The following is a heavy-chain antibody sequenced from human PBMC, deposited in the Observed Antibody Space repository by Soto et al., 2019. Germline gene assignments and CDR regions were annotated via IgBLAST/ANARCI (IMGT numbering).Heavy chain of an antibody. V-gene: IGHV3-7*01. CDR2: IDQDGSER. Sequence: EVQMVASGGGLVQPGGSLRLSCAASGFTFSVYRMSWVRQAPGKGLEWVAKIDQDGSERDYVGSVKGRFTVSRDNAKNSLFLQMNNLGVDDTAVYYCARDWDKWGQGTLVTVSS. CDR1: GFTFSVYR. CDR3: ARDWDK. J-gene: IGHJ4*02. D-gene: IGHD1-26*01.